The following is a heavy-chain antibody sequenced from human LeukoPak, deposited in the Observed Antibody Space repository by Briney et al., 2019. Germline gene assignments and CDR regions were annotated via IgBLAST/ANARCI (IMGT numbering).Heavy chain of an antibody. Sequence: PGGSLRLSCAASGFTFSSYSMNLVRQAPGKGLEWVSSISSSSSYIYYADSVKGRFTISRDNAKNSLYLQMNSLRAEDTAVYYCARELSGIVGATTGFDYWGQGTLVTVSS. CDR3: ARELSGIVGATTGFDY. J-gene: IGHJ4*02. D-gene: IGHD1-26*01. V-gene: IGHV3-21*01. CDR2: ISSSSSYI. CDR1: GFTFSSYS.